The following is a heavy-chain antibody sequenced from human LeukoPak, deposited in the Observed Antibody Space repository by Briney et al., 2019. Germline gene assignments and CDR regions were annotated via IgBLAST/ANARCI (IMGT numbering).Heavy chain of an antibody. D-gene: IGHD3-22*01. CDR1: GYSISSGYY. CDR2: IYYSGNT. Sequence: SETLSLTCAVSGYSISSGYYWGWIRPPPGKGLEWIGYIYYSGNTYYNPSLKSRVTISVDTSKKQFSLKLSSVTAADTAVYYCARATITMMVGIPADAFDIWGQGTMVTVSS. J-gene: IGHJ3*02. CDR3: ARATITMMVGIPADAFDI. V-gene: IGHV4-38-2*01.